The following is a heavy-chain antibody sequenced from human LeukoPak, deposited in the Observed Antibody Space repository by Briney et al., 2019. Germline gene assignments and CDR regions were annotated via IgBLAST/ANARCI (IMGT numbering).Heavy chain of an antibody. Sequence: GGSLRLSCAASGFTFSDYYMSWIRQAPGKWLEWVSYISSSGSTIYYPDSVKGRFTISRGNAKNSLYLQMNSLRAEDTAVYYCARVASGGIAVAGTWFDPWGQGTLVTVSS. CDR3: ARVASGGIAVAGTWFDP. CDR2: ISSSGSTI. J-gene: IGHJ5*02. D-gene: IGHD6-19*01. CDR1: GFTFSDYY. V-gene: IGHV3-11*01.